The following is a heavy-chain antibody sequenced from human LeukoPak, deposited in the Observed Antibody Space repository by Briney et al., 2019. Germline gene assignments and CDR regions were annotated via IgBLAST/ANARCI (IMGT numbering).Heavy chain of an antibody. J-gene: IGHJ4*02. Sequence: SETLSLTCTVSGGSISSSSYYWGWIRQPPGTGLEWIGSIYYSGSTYYNPSLKSRVTISVDTSKNQFSLKLSSVTAADTAVYYCARAIVVVVAATYFDYWGQGTLVTVSS. CDR2: IYYSGST. V-gene: IGHV4-39*07. CDR3: ARAIVVVVAATYFDY. CDR1: GGSISSSSYY. D-gene: IGHD2-15*01.